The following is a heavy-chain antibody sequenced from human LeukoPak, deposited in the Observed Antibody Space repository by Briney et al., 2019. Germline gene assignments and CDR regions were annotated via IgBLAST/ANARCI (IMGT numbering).Heavy chain of an antibody. D-gene: IGHD3-10*01. J-gene: IGHJ4*02. CDR3: ARGIPVTMVRGVTYYFDY. Sequence: SETLSLTCTVFGNSINSGFYWGWIQQPPGKGLEWIGTVHYSGTIYYNPSLKSRVPISMDTSKNQFSLNLTSVTAADTAVYYCARGIPVTMVRGVTYYFDYWGQGALVTVSS. V-gene: IGHV4-38-2*02. CDR1: GNSINSGFY. CDR2: VHYSGTI.